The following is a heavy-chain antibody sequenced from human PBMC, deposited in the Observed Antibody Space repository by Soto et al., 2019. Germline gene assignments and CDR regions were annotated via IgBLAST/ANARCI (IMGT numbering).Heavy chain of an antibody. J-gene: IGHJ5*02. V-gene: IGHV4-31*03. CDR3: ARRDRSGYSYWLDT. Sequence: SETLSLTCTVSGGSISDGYYWSWIRQHPGKGLEWIGSISYSGSTSYNPSLKSRLTISVDRSKSQFSLNLSSVTAADTAVYYCARRDRSGYSYWLDTWGQGTLVTVSS. D-gene: IGHD3-22*01. CDR2: ISYSGST. CDR1: GGSISDGYY.